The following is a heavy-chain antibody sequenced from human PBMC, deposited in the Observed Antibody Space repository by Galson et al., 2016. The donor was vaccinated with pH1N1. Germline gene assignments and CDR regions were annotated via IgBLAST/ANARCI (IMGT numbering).Heavy chain of an antibody. J-gene: IGHJ4*02. D-gene: IGHD5-24*01. CDR2: VYPPDSDT. Sequence: QSGAEVKKAGESLKISCKGSGYTFTTYWIAWVRQMPGKGLEWMGIVYPPDSDTRYSPSFEGPVTISADKSISTAYLQGSSLKASDTAVYYCARLIGGGYNIREFDYWGQGTQVTVSS. CDR3: ARLIGGGYNIREFDY. CDR1: GYTFTTYW. V-gene: IGHV5-51*03.